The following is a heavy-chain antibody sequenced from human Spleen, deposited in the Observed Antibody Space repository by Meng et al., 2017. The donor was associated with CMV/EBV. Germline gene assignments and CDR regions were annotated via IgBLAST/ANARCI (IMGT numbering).Heavy chain of an antibody. CDR1: GFTFSNYA. CDR3: AKDYVEYSYGSPFDV. CDR2: ITVRGDTT. J-gene: IGHJ3*01. V-gene: IGHV3-23*01. Sequence: LSLTCAASGFTFSNYAMSWVRRAPGKGLQWVSRITVRGDTTYYIESVKGRFTISRDNSKSTMFLQMNSLRAEDTAVYYCAKDYVEYSYGSPFDVWGQGTKVTVSS. D-gene: IGHD2/OR15-2a*01.